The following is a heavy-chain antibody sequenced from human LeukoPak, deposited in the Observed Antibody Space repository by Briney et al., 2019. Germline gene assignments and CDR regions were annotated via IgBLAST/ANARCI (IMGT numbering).Heavy chain of an antibody. J-gene: IGHJ4*02. Sequence: SETLSLTCAVYGGSFSGYYWSWIRQPPGKGLEWIGEINHSGSTNYNPSLKSRVTISVDTSKNQFSLKLSSVTAADTAVYYCARDVVTAKSVWGQGTLVTVSS. D-gene: IGHD2-21*02. CDR3: ARDVVTAKSV. CDR2: INHSGST. CDR1: GGSFSGYY. V-gene: IGHV4-34*01.